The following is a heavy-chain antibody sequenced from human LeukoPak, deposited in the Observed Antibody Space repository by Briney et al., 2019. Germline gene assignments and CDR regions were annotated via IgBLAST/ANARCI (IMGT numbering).Heavy chain of an antibody. CDR2: ISYAGNII. CDR3: AKDLAGPQPRNDILTGPHY. Sequence: GGALILSCTASGFTFSSYGMHCVRQAPGKGLEWVAVISYAGNIIYYAASVKGRFTISRDYSKNTLYLQMHSQRPEDTATYYCAKDLAGPQPRNDILTGPHYWGQGTLVTVSS. V-gene: IGHV3-30*18. D-gene: IGHD3-9*01. J-gene: IGHJ4*02. CDR1: GFTFSSYG.